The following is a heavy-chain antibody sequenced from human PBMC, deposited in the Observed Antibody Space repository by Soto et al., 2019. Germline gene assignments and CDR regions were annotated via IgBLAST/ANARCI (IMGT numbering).Heavy chain of an antibody. D-gene: IGHD3-16*01. J-gene: IGHJ4*02. CDR2: VNPNSGAT. Sequence: ASVKVSCKPSGYSFPAFYIHWVRQAPGQGLERMGWVNPNSGATRNAQNFQGRVTMTRDTSTSTVYMELNWLRSDDTAVYYCARDSYGPLDYWGQGTLVTVSS. CDR3: ARDSYGPLDY. CDR1: GYSFPAFY. V-gene: IGHV1-2*02.